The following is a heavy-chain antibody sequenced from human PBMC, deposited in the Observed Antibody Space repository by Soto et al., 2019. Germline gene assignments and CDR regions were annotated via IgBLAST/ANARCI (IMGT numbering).Heavy chain of an antibody. CDR2: IIGDGLYT. V-gene: IGHV3-74*03. Sequence: EVQLVESGGGLVQPGGSLILSCAASGFTCSNYWMVWVRQAPRKGLVWVSRIIGDGLYTTYADAVKGRFTSSRDNAKNTVYLQMNSLRVEDTAVYYCARGILGSGTANDHWGQGTLVTVSS. D-gene: IGHD3-10*01. CDR1: GFTCSNYW. CDR3: ARGILGSGTANDH. J-gene: IGHJ4*02.